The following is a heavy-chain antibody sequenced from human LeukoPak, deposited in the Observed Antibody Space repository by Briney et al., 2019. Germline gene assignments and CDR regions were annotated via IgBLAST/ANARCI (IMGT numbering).Heavy chain of an antibody. CDR1: GGSLSDYY. V-gene: IGHV4-34*01. Sequence: SETLSLTCAVYGGSLSDYYWSWIRLPPGKGLEWIGEINHSGTTKYSPSLKSRVTISVDTSRNQFSLKLNSVTAADTAVYFCARGRRLWSWYDPWGQGTLVTVSS. CDR3: ARGRRLWSWYDP. CDR2: INHSGTT. D-gene: IGHD3-10*01. J-gene: IGHJ5*02.